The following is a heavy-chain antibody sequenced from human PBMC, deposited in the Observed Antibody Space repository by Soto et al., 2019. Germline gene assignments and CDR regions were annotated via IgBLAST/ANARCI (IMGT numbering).Heavy chain of an antibody. CDR1: GGSFSGYY. CDR3: AREGGYTLPFDY. D-gene: IGHD6-13*01. Sequence: SGTLSLTCAVYGGSFSGYYWTWIRQPPGKGLEWIGEIDRSGSTYYNPSLKSRVTMSVDTSKNQFSLKVSSVAAEDTAVYYCAREGGYTLPFDYWGQGTLVTVSS. V-gene: IGHV4-34*01. CDR2: IDRSGST. J-gene: IGHJ4*02.